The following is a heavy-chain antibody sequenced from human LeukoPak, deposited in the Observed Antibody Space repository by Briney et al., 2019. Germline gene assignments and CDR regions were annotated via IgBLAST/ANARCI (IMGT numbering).Heavy chain of an antibody. J-gene: IGHJ4*02. CDR3: ARGRGYYDSSGLFDY. V-gene: IGHV4-34*01. CDR2: INHSGST. D-gene: IGHD3-22*01. CDR1: GGSFSGYY. Sequence: SETLSLTCAVYGGSFSGYYWSWNRQPPGKGLEWIGEINHSGSTNYNPSLKSRVTISVDTSKNQFSLKLSSVTAADTAVYYCARGRGYYDSSGLFDYWGQGTLVTVSS.